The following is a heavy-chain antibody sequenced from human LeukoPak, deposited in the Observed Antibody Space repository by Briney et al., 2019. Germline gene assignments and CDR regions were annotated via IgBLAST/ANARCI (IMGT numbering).Heavy chain of an antibody. J-gene: IGHJ4*02. V-gene: IGHV3-23*01. CDR2: ITRGGEVT. Sequence: GGSLRLSCAASGFTFSSYSMNWVRQAPGKGLEWVSAITRGGEVTYYADSVKGRFSISRDNSKNTLYLQMSSLRGEDTAIYYCAHCDYDGNAGPYDHWGQGTLVTVSA. CDR3: AHCDYDGNAGPYDH. D-gene: IGHD4-23*01. CDR1: GFTFSSYS.